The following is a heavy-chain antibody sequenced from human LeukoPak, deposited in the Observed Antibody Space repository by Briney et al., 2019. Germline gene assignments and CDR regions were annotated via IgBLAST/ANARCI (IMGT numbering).Heavy chain of an antibody. J-gene: IGHJ5*02. CDR1: GSTLSNYD. CDR2: ISTSSRYI. Sequence: GGSLRLSCAASGSTLSNYDMNWVRQAPGKGLEWVSSISTSSRYIYYKDSVRGRFTISRDDAKNSLYLEMNSLRAEDTAAYYCARADCSSSTCYLRRSWFDPWGQGTLVTVSS. CDR3: ARADCSSSTCYLRRSWFDP. D-gene: IGHD2-2*01. V-gene: IGHV3-21*01.